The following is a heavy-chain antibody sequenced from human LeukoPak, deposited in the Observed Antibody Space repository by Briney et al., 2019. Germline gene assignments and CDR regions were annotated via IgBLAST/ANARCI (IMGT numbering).Heavy chain of an antibody. V-gene: IGHV1-46*01. CDR1: GYTFTSFY. CDR2: INPSGGST. CDR3: ARGRYDSSGSADAFDI. J-gene: IGHJ3*02. Sequence: ASVKVSCKASGYTFTSFYMQWVRQAPGQGLEWMGIINPSGGSTSYAQKFQGRVTMTRDMSTSTVYMELSSLRSEDTAVYYCARGRYDSSGSADAFDIWGQGTMVTVSS. D-gene: IGHD3-22*01.